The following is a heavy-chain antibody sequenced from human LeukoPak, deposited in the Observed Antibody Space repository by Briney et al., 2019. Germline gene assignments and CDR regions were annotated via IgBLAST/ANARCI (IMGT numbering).Heavy chain of an antibody. CDR2: FDPEDGET. CDR1: GYTLTELS. CDR3: ATDLLNRYSGSYFFDY. D-gene: IGHD1-26*01. Sequence: ASAKVSCKVSGYTLTELSMHWVRQAPGKGLEWMGGFDPEDGETIYAQKFQGRVTMTEDTSTDTAYMELSSLRSEDTAVYYCATDLLNRYSGSYFFDYWGQGTLVTVSS. J-gene: IGHJ4*02. V-gene: IGHV1-24*01.